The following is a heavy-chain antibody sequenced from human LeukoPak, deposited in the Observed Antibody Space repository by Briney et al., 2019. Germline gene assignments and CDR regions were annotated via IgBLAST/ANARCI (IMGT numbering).Heavy chain of an antibody. Sequence: GASVKVSCKASGGTFSSYAISWVRQAPGQGLEWMGGIIPIFGTANYAQKFQGRVTITTDESTSTAYMELSSLRSEDTAVYYCARDRGTYYYGSGSYTPQPPLFDYWGQGTLVTVSS. J-gene: IGHJ4*02. V-gene: IGHV1-69*05. CDR3: ARDRGTYYYGSGSYTPQPPLFDY. D-gene: IGHD3-10*01. CDR1: GGTFSSYA. CDR2: IIPIFGTA.